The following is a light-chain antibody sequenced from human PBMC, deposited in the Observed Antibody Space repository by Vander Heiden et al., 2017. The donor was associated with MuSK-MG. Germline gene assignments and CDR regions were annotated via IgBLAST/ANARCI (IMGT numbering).Light chain of an antibody. CDR1: ESVRSN. CDR2: AAS. V-gene: IGKV3-15*01. J-gene: IGKJ5*01. CDR3: QQYEDWPIT. Sequence: EIVMTQPPGTVSVSPGERATLSCRASESVRSNLAWYQHKPGQAPRLLIYAASGRATGLPARFSGTGSGTEFTLTISSLQSEDFAVYYCQQYEDWPITFGQGTRLEIK.